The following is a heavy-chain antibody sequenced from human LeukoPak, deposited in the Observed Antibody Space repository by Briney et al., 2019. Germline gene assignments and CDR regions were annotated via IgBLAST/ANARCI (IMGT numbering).Heavy chain of an antibody. CDR3: ASEPYSSSSGLWYYYYGMDV. CDR1: GFXFSSYG. D-gene: IGHD6-6*01. Sequence: PGGSLRLSCEASGFXFSSYGMHWVRQAPGKGLEWVAVIWYDGSNKYYADSVKGRFTISRDNSKNTLYLQMNSLRAEDTAVHYCASEPYSSSSGLWYYYYGMDVWGQGTTVTVSS. V-gene: IGHV3-33*01. J-gene: IGHJ6*02. CDR2: IWYDGSNK.